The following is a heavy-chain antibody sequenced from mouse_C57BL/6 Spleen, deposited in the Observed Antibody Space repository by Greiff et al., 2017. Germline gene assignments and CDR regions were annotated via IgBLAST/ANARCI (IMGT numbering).Heavy chain of an antibody. V-gene: IGHV1-81*01. CDR1: GYTFTSYG. CDR3: ARGLNWDGGWFAY. CDR2: IYPRSGNT. D-gene: IGHD4-1*01. Sequence: QVQLKESGAELARPGASVKLSCKASGYTFTSYGISWVKQRTGQGLEWIGEIYPRSGNTYYNEKFKGKATLTADKSSSTAYMELRSLTSEDSAVYFCARGLNWDGGWFAYWGQGTLVTVSA. J-gene: IGHJ3*01.